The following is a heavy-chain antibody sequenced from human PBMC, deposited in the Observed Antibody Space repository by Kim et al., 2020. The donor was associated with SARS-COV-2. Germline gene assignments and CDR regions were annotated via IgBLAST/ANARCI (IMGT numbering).Heavy chain of an antibody. CDR3: ARQSGIQLWTFFDY. CDR2: IKQDGSEK. J-gene: IGHJ4*02. V-gene: IGHV3-7*01. CDR1: GFTFSSYW. D-gene: IGHD5-18*01. Sequence: GGSLRLSCAASGFTFSSYWMSWVRQAPGKGLEWVANIKQDGSEKYYVDSVKGRFTISRDNAKNSLYLQMNSLRAEDTAVYYCARQSGIQLWTFFDYWGQGTLVTVSS.